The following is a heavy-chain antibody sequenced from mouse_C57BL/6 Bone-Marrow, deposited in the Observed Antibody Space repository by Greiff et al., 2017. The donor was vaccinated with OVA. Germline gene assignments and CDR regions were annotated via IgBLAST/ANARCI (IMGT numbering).Heavy chain of an antibody. CDR2: ISSGSSTI. Sequence: EVHLVESGGGLVKPGGSLKLSCAASGFTFSDYGMHWVRQAPEKGLEWVAYISSGSSTIYYADTVKGRFTISRDNAKNTLFLQMTSLRSEDTAMYYCARQDSNLAYWGQGTLVTVSA. V-gene: IGHV5-17*01. J-gene: IGHJ3*01. D-gene: IGHD2-5*01. CDR1: GFTFSDYG. CDR3: ARQDSNLAY.